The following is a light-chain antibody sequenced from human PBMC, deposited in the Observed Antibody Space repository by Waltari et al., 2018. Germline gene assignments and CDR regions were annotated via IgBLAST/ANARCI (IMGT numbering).Light chain of an antibody. V-gene: IGLV2-14*01. CDR1: SSDVGGYNY. J-gene: IGLJ2*01. CDR2: DVS. CDR3: SSYTSSHVV. Sequence: QSALTQSASVSGSPGQSITISCTGTSSDVGGYNYVSWYQQHPGKAPKLMLYDVSNRPSGVSNRFSGSKSGNTASLTISGLQAEDEADYYCSSYTSSHVVFGGGTKLTVL.